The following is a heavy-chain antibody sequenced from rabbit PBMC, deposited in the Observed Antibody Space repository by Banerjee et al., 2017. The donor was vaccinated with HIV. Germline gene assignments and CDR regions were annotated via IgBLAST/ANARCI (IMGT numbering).Heavy chain of an antibody. CDR1: GIDFSRSG. CDR2: IYPDDDST. D-gene: IGHD4-1*01. Sequence: QQQLGESGGGLVNPDGCLTLSCKASGIDFSRSGISWVRQATGEGLEWFACIYPDDDSTYYASWVSRRFTISLDNAQNTVFLQMTSLTAADTASYFCAIMNSRGWGDFNFWGPGTLVTVS. V-gene: IGHV1S47*01. J-gene: IGHJ4*01. CDR3: AIMNSRGWGDFNF.